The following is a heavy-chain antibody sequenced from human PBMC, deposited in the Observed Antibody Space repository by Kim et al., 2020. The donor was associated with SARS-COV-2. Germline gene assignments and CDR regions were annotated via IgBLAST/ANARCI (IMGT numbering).Heavy chain of an antibody. CDR2: INHSGST. Sequence: SETLSLTCAVYGGSFSGYYWSWIRQPPRPGLGWIWEINHSGSTNYNPSLNLRVTISVDTSKNQFSLKLSSVTAADTAVYYCARERGRLLWFGVLLSSYGMDVWGQGTTVTVSS. V-gene: IGHV4-34*01. D-gene: IGHD3-10*01. J-gene: IGHJ6*02. CDR3: ARERGRLLWFGVLLSSYGMDV. CDR1: GGSFSGYY.